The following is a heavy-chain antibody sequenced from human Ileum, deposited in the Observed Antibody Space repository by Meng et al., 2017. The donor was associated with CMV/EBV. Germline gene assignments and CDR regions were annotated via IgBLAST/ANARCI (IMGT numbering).Heavy chain of an antibody. J-gene: IGHJ4*02. V-gene: IGHV4-4*07. Sequence: QVQREWSGPRLVKPSETLSLTCTVSGDFANNFYWSWIRQPAGTGLQWIGRISTSGSDNYNPSLKSRVTMSVDTSKKQFSLKLSSVTAADTAVYYCARSGLRGIYVDYWGQGTLVTVSS. CDR1: GDFANNFY. CDR3: ARSGLRGIYVDY. D-gene: IGHD4-17*01. CDR2: ISTSGSD.